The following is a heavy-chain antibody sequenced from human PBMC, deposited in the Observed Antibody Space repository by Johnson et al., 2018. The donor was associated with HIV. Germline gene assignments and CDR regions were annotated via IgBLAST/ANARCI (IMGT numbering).Heavy chain of an antibody. Sequence: VQLVESGGGLVQPGRSLRLSCAASGFTFSSYAMHWVRQAPGKGLEWLSNISSGGSVRYYADSVRGRFTISRDNSKNPLYLQMNSLRAEDTAVYYCAREAYCSGGSCYDAFDIWGQGTMVTVSS. D-gene: IGHD2-15*01. CDR3: AREAYCSGGSCYDAFDI. V-gene: IGHV3-48*01. CDR2: ISSGGSVR. CDR1: GFTFSSYA. J-gene: IGHJ3*02.